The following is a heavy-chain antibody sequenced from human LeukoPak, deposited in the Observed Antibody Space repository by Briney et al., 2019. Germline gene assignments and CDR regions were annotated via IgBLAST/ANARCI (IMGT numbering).Heavy chain of an antibody. CDR1: GFTFSSYG. V-gene: IGHV3-48*03. CDR3: ARHYGDY. J-gene: IGHJ4*02. CDR2: ISSRGSTI. Sequence: GGSLRLSCAASGFTFSSYGMNWVRQAPGKGLEWVSYISSRGSTIYYADSVKGRFTISRDNAKNSLYPQMNSLRAEDTAVYYCARHYGDYWGQGTLVTVSS.